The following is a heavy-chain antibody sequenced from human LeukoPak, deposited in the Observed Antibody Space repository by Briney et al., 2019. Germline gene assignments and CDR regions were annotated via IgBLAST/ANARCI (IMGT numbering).Heavy chain of an antibody. J-gene: IGHJ1*01. Sequence: GESLKISCKGFGYSFTNYWIGWVRQMPGRGLEWMGIIHPDDSDTRYSPSFQGQVTISVDKSISTAYLQWSSLKASDTAMYYCARSYTTGTSDHFQHWGQGTLVTVSS. CDR2: IHPDDSDT. CDR3: ARSYTTGTSDHFQH. CDR1: GYSFTNYW. V-gene: IGHV5-51*01. D-gene: IGHD1-14*01.